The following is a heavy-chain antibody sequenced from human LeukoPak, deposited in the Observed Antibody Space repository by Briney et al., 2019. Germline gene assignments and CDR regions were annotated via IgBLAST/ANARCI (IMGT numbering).Heavy chain of an antibody. CDR3: AREGGDPRWLDP. D-gene: IGHD6-25*01. J-gene: IGHJ5*02. CDR1: GGSISSYY. V-gene: IGHV4-4*07. Sequence: SETLSLTCAVSGGSISSYYWNWIRQSAGKGLEWIGRINTSGSTNYNPSLRSRVTMSVNTSKNQFSLNLTSLTAADTAVYSCAREGGDPRWLDPWGQGTLVTVSS. CDR2: INTSGST.